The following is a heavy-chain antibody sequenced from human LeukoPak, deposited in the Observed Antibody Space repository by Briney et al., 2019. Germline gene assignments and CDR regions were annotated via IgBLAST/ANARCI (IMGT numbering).Heavy chain of an antibody. Sequence: SETLSLTCTVSGGSISSYYWSWIRQPPGKGLEWIGEINHSGSTNYNPSLKSRVTISVDTSKNQFSLKLSSVTAADTAVYYCAREGVGNYWGQGTLVTVSS. V-gene: IGHV4-34*01. CDR2: INHSGST. CDR3: AREGVGNY. D-gene: IGHD7-27*01. J-gene: IGHJ4*02. CDR1: GGSISSYY.